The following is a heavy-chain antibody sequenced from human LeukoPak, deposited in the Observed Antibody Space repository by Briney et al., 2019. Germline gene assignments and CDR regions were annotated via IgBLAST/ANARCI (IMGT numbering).Heavy chain of an antibody. CDR3: ARDYTGDVYNI. CDR1: GFTFRTYS. CDR2: ISTSSSTI. J-gene: IGHJ4*02. Sequence: GGSLRLSCAASGFTFRTYSMNWVRQAPGKGLEWVSYISTSSSTIYYADSVKGRFTISRDNAENSLYLQMNSLRVEDTAVYYCARDYTGDVYNIWGQGTLVTVSS. V-gene: IGHV3-48*01. D-gene: IGHD3-9*01.